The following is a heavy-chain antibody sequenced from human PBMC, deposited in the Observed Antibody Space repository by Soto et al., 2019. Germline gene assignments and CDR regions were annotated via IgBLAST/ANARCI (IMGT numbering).Heavy chain of an antibody. D-gene: IGHD3-22*01. V-gene: IGHV1-69*08. Sequence: SVKVSCKASGGTFSSYTISWVRQAPGQGLEWMGRIIPIRGGTNYAQKFQGRVTITGDTSTSTAYMELSRLRSDDTAVYYCARAPPGYDSSGYLTHAFDIWGQGTIVTVSS. CDR1: GGTFSSYT. J-gene: IGHJ3*02. CDR2: IIPIRGGT. CDR3: ARAPPGYDSSGYLTHAFDI.